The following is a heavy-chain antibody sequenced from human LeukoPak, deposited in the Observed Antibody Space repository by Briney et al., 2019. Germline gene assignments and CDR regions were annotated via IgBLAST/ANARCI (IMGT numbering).Heavy chain of an antibody. J-gene: IGHJ4*02. CDR2: INTITGET. Sequence: ASVKVSCKASLYTFRSYTTNWVRDAPGQRVEWGGWINTITGETQYAQAVTGGFAFYLDTSVNTLYLEISRLKTEDTAVDYCARGRLGEVASGDYWGQGTLVTVSS. CDR3: ARGRLGEVASGDY. CDR1: LYTFRSYT. D-gene: IGHD3-16*01. V-gene: IGHV7-4-1*01.